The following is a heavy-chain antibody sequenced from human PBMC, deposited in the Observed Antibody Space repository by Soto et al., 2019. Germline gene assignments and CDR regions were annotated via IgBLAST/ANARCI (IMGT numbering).Heavy chain of an antibody. D-gene: IGHD3-3*01. CDR1: GFTFSNAG. CDR2: IKSKTDGGTT. V-gene: IGHV3-15*01. Sequence: PGGSLRLSCAASGFTFSNAGVSWVRQAPGKGLEWVGRIKSKTDGGTTDYAAPVKGRFTISRDDSKNTLYLQMNSLKTEDTAVYYCTTDLYDFWSGPYYMDVWGKGTTVTVSS. CDR3: TTDLYDFWSGPYYMDV. J-gene: IGHJ6*03.